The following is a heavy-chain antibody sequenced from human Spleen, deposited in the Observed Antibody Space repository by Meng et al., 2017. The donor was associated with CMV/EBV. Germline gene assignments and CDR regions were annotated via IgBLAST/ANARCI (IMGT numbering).Heavy chain of an antibody. CDR1: GYTFTSYG. Sequence: ASGYTFTSYGISWVRQAPGQGLEWMGWISAYNGNTNYAQKLQGRVTMTTDTSTGTAYMELRSLRSDDTAVYYCARDGYSSSPGWFDPWGQGTLVTVSS. V-gene: IGHV1-18*01. CDR3: ARDGYSSSPGWFDP. D-gene: IGHD6-6*01. J-gene: IGHJ5*02. CDR2: ISAYNGNT.